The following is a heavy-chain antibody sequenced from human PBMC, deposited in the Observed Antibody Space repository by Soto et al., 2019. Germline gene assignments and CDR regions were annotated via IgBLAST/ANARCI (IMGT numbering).Heavy chain of an antibody. V-gene: IGHV5-10-1*01. J-gene: IGHJ5*02. Sequence: GESLKISCKGSGYSFTSYWISWVRQMPGKGLEWMGRIDPSDSYTNYSPSFQGHVTISADKSISTAYLQWSSLKASDTAMYYCARYGSGSYHWFDPWGHGTLVTVSS. D-gene: IGHD3-10*01. CDR1: GYSFTSYW. CDR2: IDPSDSYT. CDR3: ARYGSGSYHWFDP.